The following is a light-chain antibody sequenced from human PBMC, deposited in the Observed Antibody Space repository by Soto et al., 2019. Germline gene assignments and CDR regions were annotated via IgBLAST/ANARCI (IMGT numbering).Light chain of an antibody. J-gene: IGKJ5*01. CDR3: QSYNTARPT. Sequence: QVTQSPSSVSASVGDRVTITCQTSKDISTSVAWYQQKPGKAPNLLIYSASALHRGVPSRFSGSGSGADFTLTVSSLQPEDSATYYCQSYNTARPTFGQGTRLEIK. CDR1: KDISTS. V-gene: IGKV1D-12*01. CDR2: SAS.